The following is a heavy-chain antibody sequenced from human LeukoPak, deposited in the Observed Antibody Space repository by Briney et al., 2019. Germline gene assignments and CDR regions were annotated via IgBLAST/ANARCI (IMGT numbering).Heavy chain of an antibody. Sequence: KSSETLSLTCTVSGDSISSYYWSWIRQPPGKRLEWIGYIHYSGSTNYNPSLKSLVTISVDTSKNQFSLKLSSVTAADTAVYYCAREGPYSSSWYYWFDPWGQGTLVTVSS. J-gene: IGHJ5*02. CDR3: AREGPYSSSWYYWFDP. CDR1: GDSISSYY. D-gene: IGHD6-13*01. V-gene: IGHV4-59*12. CDR2: IHYSGST.